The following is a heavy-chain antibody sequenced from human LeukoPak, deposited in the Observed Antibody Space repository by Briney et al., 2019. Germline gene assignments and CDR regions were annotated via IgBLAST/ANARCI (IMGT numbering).Heavy chain of an antibody. J-gene: IGHJ2*01. Sequence: SETLSLTCTVSGYSISSGYYWGWIRQPPGKGLEWIGSIYHSGSTYYNPSLKSRVTISVDTSKNQFSLKLSSVTAADTAVYYCAGPAGTYWYFDLWGRGTLVTVSS. CDR2: IYHSGST. D-gene: IGHD1-26*01. V-gene: IGHV4-38-2*02. CDR3: AGPAGTYWYFDL. CDR1: GYSISSGYY.